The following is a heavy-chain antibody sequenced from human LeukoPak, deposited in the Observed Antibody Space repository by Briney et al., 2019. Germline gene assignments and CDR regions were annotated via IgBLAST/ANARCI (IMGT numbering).Heavy chain of an antibody. V-gene: IGHV3-23*01. D-gene: IGHD7-27*01. CDR1: GFTFSSYT. CDR2: ITTSDGNT. J-gene: IGHJ4*02. Sequence: AGGSLRLSCAASGFTFSSYTMSWVRQAPGKGLEWVSTITTSDGNTYYADSVKGRFTVSRDNPKNTLFLQMNSLRAEDTAVYYCAKDGGLWVSAHWGDSWGRGTLVTVSS. CDR3: AKDGGLWVSAHWGDS.